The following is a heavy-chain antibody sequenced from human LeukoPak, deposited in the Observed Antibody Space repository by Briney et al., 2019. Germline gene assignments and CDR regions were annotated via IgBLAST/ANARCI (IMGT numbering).Heavy chain of an antibody. V-gene: IGHV3-23*01. CDR3: AKGDSSGWYGTGNWFDP. CDR2: ISGSGGST. J-gene: IGHJ5*02. Sequence: GGSLRLSCAASGFTFSSYGMSWVRQAPGKGLEWVSAISGSGGSTYYADSVKGRFTISRDNSKNTLYLQMNSLRAEDTAVYYCAKGDSSGWYGTGNWFDPWGQGTLVTVSS. CDR1: GFTFSSYG. D-gene: IGHD6-19*01.